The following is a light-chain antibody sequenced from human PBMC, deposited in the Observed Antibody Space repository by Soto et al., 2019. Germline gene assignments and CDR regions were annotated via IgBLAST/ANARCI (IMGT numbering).Light chain of an antibody. CDR2: GAS. CDR3: QQHNTWPKT. V-gene: IGKV3-15*01. Sequence: EIVMTQSPATLSVSPGERATLSCRASQSVSSNLPWDQQKPGQTPRLLLYGASTRATGVPARFSGSGSGTDFTLTISSLQSEDSAVYYCQQHNTWPKTFGQGTKVEIK. J-gene: IGKJ1*01. CDR1: QSVSSN.